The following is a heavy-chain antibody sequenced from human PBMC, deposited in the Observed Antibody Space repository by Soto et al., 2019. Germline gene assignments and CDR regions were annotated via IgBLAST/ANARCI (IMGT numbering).Heavy chain of an antibody. CDR3: AHPRGYGVFDAYDI. CDR2: ISRDGYDI. V-gene: IGHV3-23*01. Sequence: GGSLRLSCAASGFTFSTYAMSWVRQAPGKGLEWVSAISRDGYDIYYAESVKGRFTISRDDSKHMLFLQMNSLRTEDTAVYYCAHPRGYGVFDAYDIWGQGAMVTVSS. D-gene: IGHD4-17*01. J-gene: IGHJ3*02. CDR1: GFTFSTYA.